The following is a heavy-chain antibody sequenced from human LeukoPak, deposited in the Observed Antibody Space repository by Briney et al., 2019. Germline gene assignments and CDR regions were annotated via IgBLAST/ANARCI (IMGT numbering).Heavy chain of an antibody. CDR2: IYYSGST. CDR3: AREILGGLRDY. V-gene: IGHV4-39*02. D-gene: IGHD5/OR15-5a*01. Sequence: PSETLSLTCTVSGGSISSSNDCWDWIRQHPGKGLEWIGKIYYSGSTYYNPSLKSRVTISVDTSKNQFSLKLSSVTAADTAVYFCAREILGGLRDYWGQGALVTVSS. CDR1: GGSISSSNDC. J-gene: IGHJ4*02.